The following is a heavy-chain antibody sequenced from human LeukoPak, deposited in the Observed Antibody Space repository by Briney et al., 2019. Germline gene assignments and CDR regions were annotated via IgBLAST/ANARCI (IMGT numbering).Heavy chain of an antibody. V-gene: IGHV3-33*06. CDR2: MWDDGTNE. CDR1: GFNFGIYG. CDR3: AKDLGSSPDY. D-gene: IGHD6-6*01. J-gene: IGHJ4*02. Sequence: GGSLRLSCTASGFNFGIYGMHWVRQAPGKGLEWVAVMWDDGTNEYYVESVKGRFTISRDNGKRTLYLQMNSLRVEDTAVYYCAKDLGSSPDYWGQGTLVTVSS.